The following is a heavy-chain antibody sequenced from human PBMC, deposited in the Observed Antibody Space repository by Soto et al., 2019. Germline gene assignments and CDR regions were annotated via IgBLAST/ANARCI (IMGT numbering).Heavy chain of an antibody. CDR1: GFTFSRYA. CDR3: AKDPGITGTTRRFQH. D-gene: IGHD1-7*01. Sequence: PAGSQRLSCAASGFTFSRYAMRWVRQAPGEGLEWVSAISGSGGSTYYADSVKGRFTISRDNSKNTLYLQMNSLRAEHTAVYYCAKDPGITGTTRRFQHWGQGTLVTVSS. J-gene: IGHJ1*01. CDR2: ISGSGGST. V-gene: IGHV3-23*01.